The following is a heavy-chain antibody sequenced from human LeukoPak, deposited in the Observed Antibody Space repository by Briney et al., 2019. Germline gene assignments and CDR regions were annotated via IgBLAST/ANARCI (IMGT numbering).Heavy chain of an antibody. CDR2: IYYSGST. Sequence: SETLSLTCTVSGGSISSYYWSWIRQPPGKGLEWIGYIYYSGSTNYNPSLKSRVTISVDTSKNQFSLKLSSVTAADTAVYYCARQRDYLVDYWGQGTLVTVSS. V-gene: IGHV4-59*01. D-gene: IGHD3-22*01. J-gene: IGHJ4*02. CDR1: GGSISSYY. CDR3: ARQRDYLVDY.